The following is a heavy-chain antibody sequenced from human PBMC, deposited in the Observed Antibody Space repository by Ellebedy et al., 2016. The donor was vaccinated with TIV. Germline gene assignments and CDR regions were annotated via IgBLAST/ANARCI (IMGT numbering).Heavy chain of an antibody. D-gene: IGHD6-6*01. CDR1: GGTFSSYA. CDR2: IIPIFGTA. Sequence: SVKVSXXASGGTFSSYAISWVRQAPGQGLEWMGGIIPIFGTANYAQKFQGRVTITADESTSTAYMELSSLRSEDTAVYYCARGGVEYSSHDFDYWGQGTLVTVSS. CDR3: ARGGVEYSSHDFDY. J-gene: IGHJ4*02. V-gene: IGHV1-69*13.